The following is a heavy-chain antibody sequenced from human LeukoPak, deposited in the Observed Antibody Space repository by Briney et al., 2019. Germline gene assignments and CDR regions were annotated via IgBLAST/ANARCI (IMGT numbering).Heavy chain of an antibody. V-gene: IGHV3-23*01. CDR2: ISGSGGST. D-gene: IGHD1-26*01. CDR3: AKGGKWDVTPFDY. CDR1: GFTFSSYS. J-gene: IGHJ4*02. Sequence: GGSLRLSCAASGFTFSSYSMNWVRQAPGKGLEWVSAISGSGGSTYYADSVKGRFTISRVNSKNTLYLQVNSLRAEDTAVYYCAKGGKWDVTPFDYWGQGTLVTVSS.